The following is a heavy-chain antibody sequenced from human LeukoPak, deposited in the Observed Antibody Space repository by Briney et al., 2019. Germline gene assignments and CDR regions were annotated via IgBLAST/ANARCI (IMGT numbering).Heavy chain of an antibody. V-gene: IGHV3-23*01. CDR3: ARHAPVRTGFTMIVLVTLYYFDY. CDR1: GFTFGSYS. CDR2: ISGSGGST. Sequence: GGSLRLSCAASGFTFGSYSMNWVRQASGKGLEWVSAISGSGGSTYYADSVKGRFTISRDNSKNTLYLQMNSLRAEDTAVYYCARHAPVRTGFTMIVLVTLYYFDYWGQGTLVTVSS. D-gene: IGHD3-22*01. J-gene: IGHJ4*02.